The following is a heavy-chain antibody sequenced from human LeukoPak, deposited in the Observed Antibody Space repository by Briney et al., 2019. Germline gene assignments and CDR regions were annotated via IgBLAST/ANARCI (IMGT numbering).Heavy chain of an antibody. J-gene: IGHJ4*02. CDR3: AKEDEYYYDSSGYSYFDY. CDR1: GLTFSSYG. V-gene: IGHV3-33*06. Sequence: PGGSLRLSCAASGLTFSSYGMHWVRQAPGKGLEWVAVIWYDGSNKYYVDSVKGRFTISRDNSKNTLYLQMNSLRAEDTAVYYCAKEDEYYYDSSGYSYFDYWGQGTLVTVSS. D-gene: IGHD3-22*01. CDR2: IWYDGSNK.